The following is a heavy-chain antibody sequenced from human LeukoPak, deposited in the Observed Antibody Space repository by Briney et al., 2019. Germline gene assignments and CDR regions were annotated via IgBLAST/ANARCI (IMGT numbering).Heavy chain of an antibody. CDR3: AKDLVLRYFDWLFNSFDY. V-gene: IGHV3-23*01. Sequence: GGSLRLSCAASGFTFSSYALSWVRQAPGKGLEWVSAISGSGGSTYYADSVKGRFTISRDNSKNTLYLQMNSLRAEDTAVYYCAKDLVLRYFDWLFNSFDYWGQGTLVTVSS. CDR2: ISGSGGST. CDR1: GFTFSSYA. D-gene: IGHD3-9*01. J-gene: IGHJ4*02.